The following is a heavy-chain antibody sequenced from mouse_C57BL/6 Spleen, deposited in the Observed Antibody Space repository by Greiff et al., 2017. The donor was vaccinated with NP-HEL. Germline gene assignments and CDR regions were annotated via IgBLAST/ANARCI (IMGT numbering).Heavy chain of an antibody. Sequence: VQLQQSGPELVKPGASVKISCKASGYAFSSSWMNWVKQRPGKGLEWIGRIYPGDGDTNYNGKFKGKATLTADKSSSTAYMQLNSLTSEDSAVYFCASSYYGSSFSWGQGTTLTVSS. CDR2: IYPGDGDT. J-gene: IGHJ2*01. D-gene: IGHD1-1*01. CDR3: ASSYYGSSFS. V-gene: IGHV1-82*01. CDR1: GYAFSSSW.